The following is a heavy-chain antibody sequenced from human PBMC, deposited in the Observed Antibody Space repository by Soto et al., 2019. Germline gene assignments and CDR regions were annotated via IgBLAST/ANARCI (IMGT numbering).Heavy chain of an antibody. D-gene: IGHD4-4*01. V-gene: IGHV3-11*01. CDR3: ARDIADYIKGEDY. J-gene: IGHJ4*02. CDR2: ISSSGNTV. CDR1: GFTFSAYY. Sequence: QLQLVESGGGLVKPGGSLRLSCPASGFTFSAYYMNWIRQAPGKGLEWVSFISSSGNTVYYADSVKGRFTISRDNAKNSLYLQMNGLRAEDTAVYYCARDIADYIKGEDYWGPGTLVTVSS.